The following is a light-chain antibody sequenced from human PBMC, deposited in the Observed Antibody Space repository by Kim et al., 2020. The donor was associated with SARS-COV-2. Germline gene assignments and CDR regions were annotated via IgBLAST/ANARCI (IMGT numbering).Light chain of an antibody. CDR3: QAWDSSTVV. Sequence: SYELTQPPSESVSPGQTASITCSGDKLGDKYACWYQQKPGQSPVLVIYQDSKRPSGIPERFSCSNSGNTATLTISGTQAMDETDYYCQAWDSSTVVFGGVTQLTVL. V-gene: IGLV3-1*01. J-gene: IGLJ2*01. CDR2: QDS. CDR1: KLGDKY.